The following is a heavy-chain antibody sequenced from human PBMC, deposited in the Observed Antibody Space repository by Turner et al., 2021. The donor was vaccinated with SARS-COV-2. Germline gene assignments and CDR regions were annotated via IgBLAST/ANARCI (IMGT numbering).Heavy chain of an antibody. D-gene: IGHD2-21*02. J-gene: IGHJ6*02. CDR3: TTDSGDSFSYYYGMDV. V-gene: IGHV3-15*01. Sequence: EVQLVESGGGLVKPGGSLRLSCAASGFTFSNAWMSWVRQAPGKGLEWVGRIKSKTDGGTTDYAAPVKGRFTISRDDSKNTLYLQMNSLKTEDTAVYYCTTDSGDSFSYYYGMDVWGQGTTVTVSS. CDR1: GFTFSNAW. CDR2: IKSKTDGGTT.